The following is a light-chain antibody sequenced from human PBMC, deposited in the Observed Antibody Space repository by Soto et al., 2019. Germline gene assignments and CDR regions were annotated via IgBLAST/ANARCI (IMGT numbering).Light chain of an antibody. Sequence: DIQMTQSPSTMSASVGDRVTMTCRASQSISKWLAWYQQKPGTAPKLLIYGASTLQSGVPSRFSGSGSGTDYTLTISSLQPEDFATYYCQQSYRTRTFGQGTRLEIK. CDR1: QSISKW. V-gene: IGKV1-39*01. CDR3: QQSYRTRT. CDR2: GAS. J-gene: IGKJ5*01.